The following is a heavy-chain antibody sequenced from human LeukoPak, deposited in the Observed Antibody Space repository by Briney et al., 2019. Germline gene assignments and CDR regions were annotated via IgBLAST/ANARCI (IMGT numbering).Heavy chain of an antibody. CDR2: ISGSDGTT. Sequence: GGSQRLSCAASGFTFSSYAMSWVRQAPGKGLEWVSSISGSDGTTYYADSVKGRFTISRDNSKYTLSLQMNSLRDDDTAVYYCAKDGAWLRFDDWGQGILVTVSS. CDR1: GFTFSSYA. CDR3: AKDGAWLRFDD. D-gene: IGHD5-12*01. V-gene: IGHV3-23*01. J-gene: IGHJ4*02.